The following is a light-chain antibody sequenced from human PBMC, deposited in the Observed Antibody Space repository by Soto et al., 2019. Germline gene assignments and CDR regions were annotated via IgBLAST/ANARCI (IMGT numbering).Light chain of an antibody. CDR1: QSSSNR. V-gene: IGKV1-5*01. Sequence: IQMTQSASTLSASVGDRVTITCRASQSSSNRLAWYQQKPGKAPKVLIYDASSLESGVPSRFSGSGSGTESILTISSLQPDDFASYCCQHYGGMWTFGQGTKV. CDR3: QHYGGMWT. CDR2: DAS. J-gene: IGKJ1*01.